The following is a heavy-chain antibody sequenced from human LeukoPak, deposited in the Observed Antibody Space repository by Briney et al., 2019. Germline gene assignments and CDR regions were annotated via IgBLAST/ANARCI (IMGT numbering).Heavy chain of an antibody. V-gene: IGHV3-7*03. CDR1: GFTFRSYW. CDR3: ARDPGTGFDS. D-gene: IGHD3/OR15-3a*01. CDR2: IKDDGRDK. J-gene: IGHJ4*02. Sequence: GGTLRLSCTASGFTFRSYWMTWVRQAPGKGLEWVANIKDDGRDKKYVDSVKGRFTISRDNAKNSLYLQMSSLTAEDTAVYYCARDPGTGFDSWRQGTLVTVSS.